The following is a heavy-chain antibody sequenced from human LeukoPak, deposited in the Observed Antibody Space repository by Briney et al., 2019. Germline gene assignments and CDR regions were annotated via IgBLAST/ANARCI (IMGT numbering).Heavy chain of an antibody. CDR2: ISYDARNK. D-gene: IGHD5-12*01. Sequence: PGRSLRLSCAASGFTFSAFAMHWVRQAPGKGLEWVAAISYDARNKYYAVSVRGRFTISRDNSRNTLFLQLNSLKAEDTAVYFCGRCTTDIVAATSDAFDIWGQGSVVTVSS. CDR1: GFTFSAFA. CDR3: GRCTTDIVAATSDAFDI. V-gene: IGHV3-30*04. J-gene: IGHJ3*02.